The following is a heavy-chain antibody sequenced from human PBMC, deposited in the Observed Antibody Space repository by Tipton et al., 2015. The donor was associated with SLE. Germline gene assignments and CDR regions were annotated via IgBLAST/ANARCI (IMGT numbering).Heavy chain of an antibody. Sequence: TLSLTCAVYGGSFSGYYWSWIRQPPGKGLEWIGEINHSGGTNYNPSLKSRVTISVDTSKNQFSLRLSSVPAADTAVYYCARGRFYDFWGGYYFDYWGQGTLVTVSS. V-gene: IGHV4-34*01. J-gene: IGHJ4*02. CDR2: INHSGGT. CDR1: GGSFSGYY. CDR3: ARGRFYDFWGGYYFDY. D-gene: IGHD3-3*01.